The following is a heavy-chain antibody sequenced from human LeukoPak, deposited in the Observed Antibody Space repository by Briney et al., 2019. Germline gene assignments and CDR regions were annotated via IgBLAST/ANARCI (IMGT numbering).Heavy chain of an antibody. V-gene: IGHV1-69*13. CDR2: LIPMFETA. J-gene: IGHJ4*02. CDR1: GGTFSSYA. CDR3: AEGTGERCRHV. Sequence: SVKVSCKASGGTFSSYAIGWVRQAPGQGLEWMGGLIPMFETASYAQKFRGIVTITADESTTTFYLELSNLRLEDTAMYYCAEGTGERCRHVWGQGTQVTVSS. D-gene: IGHD1-1*01.